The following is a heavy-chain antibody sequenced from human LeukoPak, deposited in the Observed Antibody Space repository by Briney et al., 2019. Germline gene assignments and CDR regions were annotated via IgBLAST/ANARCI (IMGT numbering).Heavy chain of an antibody. V-gene: IGHV3-74*01. CDR1: GFDFSSNW. Sequence: GKSLRLSCAASGFDFSSNWMHWVRHAPGQGLVWVSRIKGDGISTNYADSVKGRFTISRDIAKNTLYLQMNSLRAEDTGVYYCAKDHYWSIDYWGRGTLVTVSS. CDR3: AKDHYWSIDY. CDR2: IKGDGIST. D-gene: IGHD3-3*01. J-gene: IGHJ4*02.